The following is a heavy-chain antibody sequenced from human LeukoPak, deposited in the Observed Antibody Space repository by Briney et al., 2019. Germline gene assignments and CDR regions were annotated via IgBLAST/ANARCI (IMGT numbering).Heavy chain of an antibody. CDR2: ISHDGTNK. Sequence: PGRSLRLSCAASAFIFSSYDMHWVRQAPGKGLEWVALISHDGTNKQYADSVKGRFTISRDNSKNTLYLQMNSLRAEDTAVYYCAKDFEVVVAVKDYWGQGTLVTVSS. J-gene: IGHJ4*02. D-gene: IGHD3-22*01. CDR1: AFIFSSYD. CDR3: AKDFEVVVAVKDY. V-gene: IGHV3-30*18.